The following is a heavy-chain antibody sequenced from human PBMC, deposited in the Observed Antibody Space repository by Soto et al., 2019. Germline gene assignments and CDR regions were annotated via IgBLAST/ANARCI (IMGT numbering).Heavy chain of an antibody. D-gene: IGHD6-13*01. CDR1: GFTFSSYS. CDR3: ARAPEAPYSSSCPL. Sequence: PGGSLRLSCAASGFTFSSYSMNWVRQAPGKGLEWVSSISSSSYIYYADSVKGRFTISRDNAKNSLYLQMNSLRAEDTAVYYCARAPEAPYSSSCPLWGQGTLVTVSS. V-gene: IGHV3-21*01. CDR2: ISSSSYI. J-gene: IGHJ4*02.